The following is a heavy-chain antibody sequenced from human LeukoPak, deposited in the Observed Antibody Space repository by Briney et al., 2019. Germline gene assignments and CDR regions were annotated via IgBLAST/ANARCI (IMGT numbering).Heavy chain of an antibody. CDR2: IKQDGSEK. J-gene: IGHJ4*02. Sequence: GGSLRLSCAASGFTLTNYWMSWVRQAPGKGLEWVANIKQDGSEKYYVDSVEGRFTISRDNAENSLSLQMNSLRGEDTAVYYCVRALGSSSADYWGQGTLVTVSS. D-gene: IGHD6-6*01. V-gene: IGHV3-7*01. CDR3: VRALGSSSADY. CDR1: GFTLTNYW.